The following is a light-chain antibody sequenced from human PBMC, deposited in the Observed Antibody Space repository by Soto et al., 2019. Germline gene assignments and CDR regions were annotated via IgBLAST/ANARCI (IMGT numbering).Light chain of an antibody. CDR1: SSDVGGYNY. Sequence: QSALTQPASVSGSPGQSITISCTGTSSDVGGYNYVSWYQQHPGKAPKLMIYEVSNRPSGVSNRFSGSKSVNTASLTISGLQAEDEADYYCSSYTSSSTRIFGTGTKVTVL. V-gene: IGLV2-14*01. J-gene: IGLJ1*01. CDR3: SSYTSSSTRI. CDR2: EVS.